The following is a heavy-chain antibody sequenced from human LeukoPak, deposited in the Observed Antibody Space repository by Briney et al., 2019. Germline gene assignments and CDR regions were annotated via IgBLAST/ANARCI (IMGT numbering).Heavy chain of an antibody. V-gene: IGHV3-30*04. D-gene: IGHD3-10*01. CDR3: AIPSFYGSGSYYPT. CDR2: LSYHGSNK. J-gene: IGHJ5*02. Sequence: GGSLRLSCAASGFTFSSYAMHWVRQAPGKGLEWVAVLSYHGSNKHYADSVKGRFIISRDNSKSTLYLQMNSLRAEDTAVYYCAIPSFYGSGSYYPTWGQGTLVTVSS. CDR1: GFTFSSYA.